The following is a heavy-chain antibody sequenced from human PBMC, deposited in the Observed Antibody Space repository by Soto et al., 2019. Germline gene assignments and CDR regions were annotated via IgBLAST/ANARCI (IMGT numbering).Heavy chain of an antibody. V-gene: IGHV4-34*01. CDR2: INHSGTT. CDR3: ASGPYNNGSKRFDP. Sequence: SETLSLTCAVYGGSFGGYYWSWIRQPPGKGLEWIGEINHSGTTHYNPSLKSRFSISVDTSKNQFSLNLNSVTASDTAVYYCASGPYNNGSKRFDPWGQGTLVTSPQ. CDR1: GGSFGGYY. J-gene: IGHJ5*02. D-gene: IGHD6-19*01.